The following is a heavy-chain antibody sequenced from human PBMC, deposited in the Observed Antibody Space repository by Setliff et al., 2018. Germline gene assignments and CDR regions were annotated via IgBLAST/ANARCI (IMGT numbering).Heavy chain of an antibody. CDR1: GGTFSDYF. V-gene: IGHV4-4*07. CDR3: ARDRVVVLAGRRGFYFDY. Sequence: PSETLSLTCGASGGTFSDYFWTWIRQPAGKGLEWIGRLYTSGDTNYNPSLKSRVSMSLDTSKNQFSLKLSSVTAADTAVYYCARDRVVVLAGRRGFYFDYWGQGTLVTVSS. CDR2: LYTSGDT. J-gene: IGHJ4*02. D-gene: IGHD2-15*01.